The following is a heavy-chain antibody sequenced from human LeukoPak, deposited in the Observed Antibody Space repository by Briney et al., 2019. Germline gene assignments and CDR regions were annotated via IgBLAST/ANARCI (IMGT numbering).Heavy chain of an antibody. D-gene: IGHD5-24*01. CDR3: ARDLLGNKRWLQWEDY. Sequence: ASVKVSCKASGYTFTSYYMHWVRQAPGQGLEWMGIINPSGGSTSYAQKFQGRVTMTRDTSTSTVYMELSSLRSEDTAVYYCARDLLGNKRWLQWEDYWGQGTLVTVSS. CDR2: INPSGGST. CDR1: GYTFTSYY. J-gene: IGHJ4*02. V-gene: IGHV1-46*01.